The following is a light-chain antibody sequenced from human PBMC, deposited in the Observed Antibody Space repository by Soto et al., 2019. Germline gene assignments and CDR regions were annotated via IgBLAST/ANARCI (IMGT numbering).Light chain of an antibody. CDR1: MRAVGAYNL. J-gene: IGLJ2*01. CDR3: SSYTSKSSLI. V-gene: IGLV2-14*01. Sequence: QSALTQPASVSGTPGQSITISCAGTMRAVGAYNLVSSYPQHPGRAPQLIIYKVRNRPSAISFRFSGSKSGNTASLTISGLQAEDEADYYCSSYTSKSSLIFGGGTKVTVL. CDR2: KVR.